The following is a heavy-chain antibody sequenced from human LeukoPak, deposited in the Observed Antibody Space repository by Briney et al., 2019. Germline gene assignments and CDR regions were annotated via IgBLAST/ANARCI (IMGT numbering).Heavy chain of an antibody. Sequence: SETLPLTCTVSGGSISSGGYYWSWIRQHPGKGLEWIGYIYYSGSTYYNPSLKSRVTISVDTSKNQFSLKLSSVTAADTAVYYCARDSPYDYEAYGMDVWGQGTTVTVSS. J-gene: IGHJ6*02. V-gene: IGHV4-31*03. CDR3: ARDSPYDYEAYGMDV. CDR1: GGSISSGGYY. CDR2: IYYSGST. D-gene: IGHD3-16*01.